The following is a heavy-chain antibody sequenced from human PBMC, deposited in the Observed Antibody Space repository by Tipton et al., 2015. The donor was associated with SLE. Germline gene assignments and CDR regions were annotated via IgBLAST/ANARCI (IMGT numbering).Heavy chain of an antibody. D-gene: IGHD1-14*01. J-gene: IGHJ2*01. Sequence: TLSLTCTVSGGSISSSPYYWAWIRQPPGKGLEWIGYIYHTGSTYYNPSLESRLTISIDTSKNQFSLKLSSVTAADTAVYYCARDRRGWYFDLWGRGTLVTVSS. CDR3: ARDRRGWYFDL. CDR1: GGSISSSPYY. V-gene: IGHV4-30-4*08. CDR2: IYHTGST.